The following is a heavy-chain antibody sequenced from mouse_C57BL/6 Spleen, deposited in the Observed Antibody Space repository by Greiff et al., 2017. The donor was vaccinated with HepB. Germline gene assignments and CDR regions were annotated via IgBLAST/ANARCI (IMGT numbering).Heavy chain of an antibody. J-gene: IGHJ2*01. CDR3: AMEPSCDY. CDR1: GYTFTSYW. V-gene: IGHV1-59*01. Sequence: VQLQQPGAELVRPGTSVKLSCKASGYTFTSYWMHWVKQRPGQGLEWIGVIDPSDSYTNYNQKFKGKATLTVDTSSSTAYMQLSSLTSEDSAVYYCAMEPSCDYWGQGTTLTVSS. CDR2: IDPSDSYT.